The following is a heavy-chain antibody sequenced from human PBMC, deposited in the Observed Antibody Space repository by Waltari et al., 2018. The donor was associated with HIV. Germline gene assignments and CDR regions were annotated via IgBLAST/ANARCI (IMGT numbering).Heavy chain of an antibody. V-gene: IGHV4-39*01. CDR2: IYYSGST. J-gene: IGHJ6*02. Sequence: QLQLQESGPGLVKPSEPLSLTCTVSGGSISSSSYYWGWIRQPPGKGLEWIGSIYYSGSTYNNPSLKGRVTISVDTSKNQFSLKLSSVTAADTAVYYCARHVTMVRGVLNYYYYYGMDVWGQGTTVTVSS. D-gene: IGHD3-10*01. CDR1: GGSISSSSYY. CDR3: ARHVTMVRGVLNYYYYYGMDV.